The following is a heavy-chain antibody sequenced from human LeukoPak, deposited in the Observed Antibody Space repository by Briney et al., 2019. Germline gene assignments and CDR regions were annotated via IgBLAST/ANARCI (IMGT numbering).Heavy chain of an antibody. Sequence: GGSLRLSCAASGFIFNDYGINWVRRAPGKGLEWLSHTNSIGAVISYADSVKGRFTVSRDTAKSSLYLQMNGLRVEDTAIYFCARDPDGDYDFDYWGQGTLVTVSS. V-gene: IGHV3-48*01. D-gene: IGHD4-17*01. CDR2: TNSIGAVI. CDR3: ARDPDGDYDFDY. CDR1: GFIFNDYG. J-gene: IGHJ4*02.